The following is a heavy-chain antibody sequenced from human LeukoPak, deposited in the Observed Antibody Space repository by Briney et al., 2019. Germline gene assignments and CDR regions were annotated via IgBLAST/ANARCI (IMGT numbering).Heavy chain of an antibody. V-gene: IGHV4-39*07. CDR1: GGSISSSSYY. D-gene: IGHD6-13*01. CDR2: IYYSGST. CDR3: AREGLAAAVTGFDY. J-gene: IGHJ4*02. Sequence: SETLSLTCTVSGGSISSSSYYWGWVRQPPGKGLEWIGSIYYSGSTYYNPSLKSRVTISVDTSKNQFSLKLSSVTAADTAVYYCAREGLAAAVTGFDYWGQGTLVTVSS.